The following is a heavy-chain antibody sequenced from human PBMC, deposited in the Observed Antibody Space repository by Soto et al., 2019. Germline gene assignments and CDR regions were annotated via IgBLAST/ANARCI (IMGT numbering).Heavy chain of an antibody. D-gene: IGHD2-2*01. CDR1: GGSISSGDYY. V-gene: IGHV4-30-4*01. CDR2: IYYSGST. CDR3: ARGKSSREDIVVVPAAHSDNWFDP. J-gene: IGHJ5*02. Sequence: SETLSLTCTVSGGSISSGDYYWSWIRQPPGKGLEWIGYIYYSGSTYYNPSLKSRVTISVDTSKNQFSLKLSSVTAADTAVYYCARGKSSREDIVVVPAAHSDNWFDPWGQGTLVTVSS.